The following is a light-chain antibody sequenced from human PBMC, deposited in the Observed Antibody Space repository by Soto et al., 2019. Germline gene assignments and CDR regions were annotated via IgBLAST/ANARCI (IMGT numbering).Light chain of an antibody. V-gene: IGKV2-28*01. CDR1: QSFLHSNGYNY. Sequence: DIVMTQSPLSLPVTPGEPASISCRSSQSFLHSNGYNYLDWYLQRPGQSPQVLIYLGSNRASGVPDRFSGSGSGTDFTLKISRVEAEDVGVYYCMQPLQTPWTFGQGTKVDIK. CDR3: MQPLQTPWT. CDR2: LGS. J-gene: IGKJ1*01.